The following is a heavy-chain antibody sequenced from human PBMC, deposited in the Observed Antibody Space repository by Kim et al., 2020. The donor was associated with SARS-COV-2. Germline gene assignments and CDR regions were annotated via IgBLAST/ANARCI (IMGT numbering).Heavy chain of an antibody. V-gene: IGHV3-49*04. CDR3: TRDGISITMVRGEPLDY. Sequence: GGSLRLSCTASGFTFGDYAMSWVRQAPGKGLEWVGFIRSKAYGGTTEYAASVKGRFTISRDDSKSIAYLQMNSLKTEDTAVYYCTRDGISITMVRGEPLDYWGQGTLVTVSS. J-gene: IGHJ4*02. CDR1: GFTFGDYA. CDR2: IRSKAYGGTT. D-gene: IGHD3-10*01.